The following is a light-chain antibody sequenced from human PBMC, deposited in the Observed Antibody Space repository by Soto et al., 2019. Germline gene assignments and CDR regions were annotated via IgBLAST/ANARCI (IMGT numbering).Light chain of an antibody. J-gene: IGKJ1*01. V-gene: IGKV3-20*01. CDR2: GTS. CDR3: QQSESSPRT. CDR1: QSVTSTY. Sequence: EIELTQSPGTLSLSPGERATISCRASQSVTSTYLAWYQQTPGQAPRLLIYGTSNRATGVPDRFSGSGSGTDFTLNISGLEPEDFAVYYCQQSESSPRTFGQGTKVDIK.